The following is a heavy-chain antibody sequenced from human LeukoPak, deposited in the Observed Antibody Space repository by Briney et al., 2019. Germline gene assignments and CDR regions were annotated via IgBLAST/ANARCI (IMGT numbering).Heavy chain of an antibody. CDR3: TRDEYGAAN. CDR2: INHSGST. J-gene: IGHJ4*02. CDR1: GGSFSGYY. Sequence: SETLSLTCAVYGGSFSGYYWSWIRQPPGKGLEWIGEINHSGSTNYNPSPKSRASISVNMSKNHVSLRLTSVTAADTAMYYCTRDEYGAANWGQGILVTVSS. D-gene: IGHD4-17*01. V-gene: IGHV4-34*01.